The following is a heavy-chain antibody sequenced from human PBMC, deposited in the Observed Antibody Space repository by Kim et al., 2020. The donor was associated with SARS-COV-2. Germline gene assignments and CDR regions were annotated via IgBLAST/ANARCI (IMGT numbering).Heavy chain of an antibody. D-gene: IGHD5-18*01. CDR2: IYYSGST. CDR1: GDSISNYY. Sequence: SETLSLTCTVSGDSISNYYWSWIRQPPGKGLEWIGYIYYSGSTNYNPSLKSRVTISLDTSKNQFSLKLSSVTAADTAVYYCARSLYNYGYYYLDHWGQGTLVTVSS. J-gene: IGHJ4*02. V-gene: IGHV4-59*01. CDR3: ARSLYNYGYYYLDH.